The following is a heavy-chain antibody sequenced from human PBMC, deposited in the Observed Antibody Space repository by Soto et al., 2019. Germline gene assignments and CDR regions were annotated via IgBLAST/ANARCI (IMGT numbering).Heavy chain of an antibody. V-gene: IGHV3-30-3*01. CDR2: ISYDGSNK. CDR1: GFTFSSYA. J-gene: IGHJ4*02. D-gene: IGHD1-26*01. CDR3: ARDSIVGATRFYFDY. Sequence: QVQLVESGGGVVQPGRSLRLSCAASGFTFSSYAMHWVRQAPGKGLEWVAVISYDGSNKYYADSVKGRFTISSDNSENTLYLQMNSQRGEETAVYYCARDSIVGATRFYFDYWGQGTLVTVSS.